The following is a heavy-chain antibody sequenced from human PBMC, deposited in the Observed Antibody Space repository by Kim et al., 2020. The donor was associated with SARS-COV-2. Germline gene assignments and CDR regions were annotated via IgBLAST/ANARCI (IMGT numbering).Heavy chain of an antibody. V-gene: IGHV3-30*18. Sequence: GGSLRLSCAASGFTFSSYGMHWVRQAPGKGLEWVAVISYDGSNKYYADSVKGRFTISRDNSKNTLYLQMNSLRAEDTAVYYCAKDRQYYYGSGTEEWFDPWGQGTLVTVSS. J-gene: IGHJ5*02. CDR1: GFTFSSYG. CDR3: AKDRQYYYGSGTEEWFDP. D-gene: IGHD3-10*01. CDR2: ISYDGSNK.